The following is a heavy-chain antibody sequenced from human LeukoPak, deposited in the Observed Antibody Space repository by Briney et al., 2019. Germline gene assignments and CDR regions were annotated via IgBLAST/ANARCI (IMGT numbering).Heavy chain of an antibody. CDR3: ARGDTAMAFYYFDY. CDR2: IIPIFGAA. CDR1: GGTFSSYA. J-gene: IGHJ4*02. Sequence: SVKVSCKASGGTFSSYAISWVRQAPGQGLEWMGGIIPIFGAANYAQKFQGRVTITADKSTSTAYMELSSLRSEDTAVYYCARGDTAMAFYYFDYWGQGTLVTVSS. V-gene: IGHV1-69*06. D-gene: IGHD5-18*01.